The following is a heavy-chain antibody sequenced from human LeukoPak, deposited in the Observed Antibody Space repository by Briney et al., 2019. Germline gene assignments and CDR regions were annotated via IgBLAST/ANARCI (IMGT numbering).Heavy chain of an antibody. CDR1: GFTFSSYA. CDR3: AKGALGGYYYYGMDV. CDR2: ISGSGGST. J-gene: IGHJ6*02. V-gene: IGHV3-23*01. Sequence: PGGSLRLSCAASGFTFSSYAMSWVRQAPGKGLEWVSAISGSGGSTYYADSVKGRFTISRDNSKNTLCLQMNSLRAEDTAVYYCAKGALGGYYYYGMDVWGQGTTVTVSS.